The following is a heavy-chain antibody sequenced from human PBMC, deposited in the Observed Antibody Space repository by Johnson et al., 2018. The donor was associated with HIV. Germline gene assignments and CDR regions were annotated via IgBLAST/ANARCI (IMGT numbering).Heavy chain of an antibody. Sequence: MLLVESGGGLVQPGGSLRLSCAASGFTVSSNYMSWVRQAPGKGLEWVSVIYSGGSTYYADSVKGRFTISRDNSKNTLYLQMNSLRAEDTAVYYCGRDVRMDKAFDIWGQGTMVTVSS. CDR1: GFTVSSNY. CDR2: IYSGGST. CDR3: GRDVRMDKAFDI. J-gene: IGHJ3*02. D-gene: IGHD2-15*01. V-gene: IGHV3-66*01.